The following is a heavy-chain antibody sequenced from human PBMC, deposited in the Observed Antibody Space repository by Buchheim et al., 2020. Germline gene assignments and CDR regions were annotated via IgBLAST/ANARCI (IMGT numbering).Heavy chain of an antibody. D-gene: IGHD3-22*01. CDR1: GFTFSSYA. Sequence: EVQLLESGGGLAQPGGSLRLSCAASGFTFSSYAMSWVRQAPGQGLEWVSAISGGGDSTWFADSVKGRFTISRDNSKNMLYLQMNTLRAEDTALYYCAKDSYDGRDSRYDYWGQGTL. CDR3: AKDSYDGRDSRYDY. CDR2: ISGGGDST. J-gene: IGHJ4*02. V-gene: IGHV3-23*01.